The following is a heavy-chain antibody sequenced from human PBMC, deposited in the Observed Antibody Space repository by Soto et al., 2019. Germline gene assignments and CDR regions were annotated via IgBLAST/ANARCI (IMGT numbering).Heavy chain of an antibody. CDR3: ARERRYCSGGTCSDGLDV. CDR1: GGSISSGGYY. Sequence: SETLSLTCTVSGGSISSGGYYWSWIRQHPGKGLEWIGYIYYSGSTYYNPSLKSRVTISVERSKNQFSLRLSSVTAADTAVYYCARERRYCSGGTCSDGLDVWGQGTTVTVSS. D-gene: IGHD2-15*01. J-gene: IGHJ6*02. CDR2: IYYSGST. V-gene: IGHV4-31*03.